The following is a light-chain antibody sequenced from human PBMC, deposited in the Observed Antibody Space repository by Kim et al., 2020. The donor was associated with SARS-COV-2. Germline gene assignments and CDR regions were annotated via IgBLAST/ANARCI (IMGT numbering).Light chain of an antibody. CDR2: YDS. CDR3: QVWDSSSDHPV. CDR1: NIGSKS. J-gene: IGLJ2*01. V-gene: IGLV3-21*04. Sequence: APGKTARITCGGNNIGSKSVHWYQQKPGQAPALVIYYDSDRPSGIPERISGSNSGNTATLTISRVEAGDEADYYCQVWDSSSDHPVFGGGTQLTVL.